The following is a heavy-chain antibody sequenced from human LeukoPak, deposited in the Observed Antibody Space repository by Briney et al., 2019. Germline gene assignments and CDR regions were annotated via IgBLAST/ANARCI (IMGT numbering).Heavy chain of an antibody. CDR3: ARYFSSSWARWFDP. Sequence: ASVKVSCKASGYTFTSYGISWVRLAPGQGIEWTGWISAYNGNTDYAQKLQGRVTMTTDTSTSTAYMELRSLRSDDTAVYYCARYFSSSWARWFDPWGQGTLVTVSS. V-gene: IGHV1-18*01. CDR2: ISAYNGNT. J-gene: IGHJ5*02. CDR1: GYTFTSYG. D-gene: IGHD6-13*01.